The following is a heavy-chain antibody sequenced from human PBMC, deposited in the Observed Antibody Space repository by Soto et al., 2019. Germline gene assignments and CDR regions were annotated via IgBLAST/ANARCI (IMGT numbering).Heavy chain of an antibody. CDR1: GFTFSSYS. CDR2: ISSSSSYI. D-gene: IGHD3-22*01. CDR3: ARCPVVVYAFDI. Sequence: EVQLVESGGGLVKPGGSLRLSCAASGFTFSSYSMNWVRQAPGKGLEWVSSISSSSSYIYYADSVKGRFTISRDNAKNSLYLQMNSLRAEDTAVYYCARCPVVVYAFDIWGQGTMVTVSS. J-gene: IGHJ3*02. V-gene: IGHV3-21*01.